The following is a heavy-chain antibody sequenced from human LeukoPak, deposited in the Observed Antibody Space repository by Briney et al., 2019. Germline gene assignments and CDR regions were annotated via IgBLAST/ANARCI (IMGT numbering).Heavy chain of an antibody. D-gene: IGHD5-18*01. J-gene: IGHJ4*02. CDR2: INRDGSST. CDR3: ARGGGYSYGSFDY. CDR1: GFTFSHAW. V-gene: IGHV3-74*01. Sequence: GGSLRLSCAVSGFTFSHAWMHWVRQAPGKGLVWVSRINRDGSSTSYADSVKGRFTISRDNAKNTLYLQMNSLRAEDTAVYYCARGGGYSYGSFDYWGQGTLVTVSS.